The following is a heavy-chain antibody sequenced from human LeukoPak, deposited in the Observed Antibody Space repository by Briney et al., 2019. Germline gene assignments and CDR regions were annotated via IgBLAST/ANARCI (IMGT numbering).Heavy chain of an antibody. CDR3: ARVPEWELLAAHDY. Sequence: SETLSLTCTVSGGSISSSSYYWSWIRQPPGKGLEWIGYIYHSGSTYYNPSLKSRVTISVDRSKNQFSLKLSSVTAADTAVYYCARVPEWELLAAHDYWGQGTLVTVSS. CDR1: GGSISSSSYY. CDR2: IYHSGST. J-gene: IGHJ4*02. V-gene: IGHV4-30-2*01. D-gene: IGHD1-26*01.